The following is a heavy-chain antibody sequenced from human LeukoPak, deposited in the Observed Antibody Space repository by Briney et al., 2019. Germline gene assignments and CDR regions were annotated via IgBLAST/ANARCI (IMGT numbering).Heavy chain of an antibody. CDR1: GFTFSSHV. CDR3: AKIGIAAAGTVY. Sequence: GGSLRLSCAASGFTFSSHVMHWVHQAPGRGREGVSSISTSSSYIYYADSVKGRFTISRDNSKNTLYLQMNSLRAEDTAVYYCAKIGIAAAGTVYWGQGTLVTVSS. V-gene: IGHV3-21*01. D-gene: IGHD6-13*01. J-gene: IGHJ4*02. CDR2: ISTSSSYI.